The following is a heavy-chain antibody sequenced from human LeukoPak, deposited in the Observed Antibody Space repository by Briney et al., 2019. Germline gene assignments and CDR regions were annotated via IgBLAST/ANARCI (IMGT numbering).Heavy chain of an antibody. CDR2: INSDGSEE. CDR3: ARGHTILAY. Sequence: GGSLRLSCAASGLTFSTFWMTWVRQAPGKGLEFVANINSDGSEEHYVDSVKGRFTISRDNAKNSLYLQMNSLRAEDTAVYYCARGHTILAYWGQGTLVTVSS. CDR1: GLTFSTFW. D-gene: IGHD3-9*01. V-gene: IGHV3-7*04. J-gene: IGHJ4*02.